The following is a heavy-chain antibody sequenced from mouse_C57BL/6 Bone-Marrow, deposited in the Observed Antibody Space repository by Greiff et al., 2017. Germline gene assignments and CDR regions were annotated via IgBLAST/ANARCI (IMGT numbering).Heavy chain of an antibody. CDR1: GFTFSDYG. D-gene: IGHD2-1*01. Sequence: EVQLLQSGGGLVKPGGSLKLSCAASGFTFSDYGMHWVRQAPEKGLEWVAYISSGSSTIYYADTVKGRFTISRDNAKNILFLQMTSLRSEDTAMYYCASGNGVYAMDYWGRGTSVTVSA. CDR2: ISSGSSTI. CDR3: ASGNGVYAMDY. V-gene: IGHV5-17*01. J-gene: IGHJ4*01.